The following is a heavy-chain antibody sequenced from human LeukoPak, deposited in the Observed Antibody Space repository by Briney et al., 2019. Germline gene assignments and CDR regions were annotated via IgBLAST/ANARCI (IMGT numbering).Heavy chain of an antibody. V-gene: IGHV3-30*02. D-gene: IGHD5-18*01. CDR2: IWFDGSKK. J-gene: IGHJ6*02. Sequence: GGSLRLSCAASGFIFSDYAMHWVRQAPGKGLEWVAQIWFDGSKKNYADSVKGRFTISRDQSKNTVSLQMNSLRAEDTALYYCAKDGQSYALYAMDVWGQGTTVTVSS. CDR3: AKDGQSYALYAMDV. CDR1: GFIFSDYA.